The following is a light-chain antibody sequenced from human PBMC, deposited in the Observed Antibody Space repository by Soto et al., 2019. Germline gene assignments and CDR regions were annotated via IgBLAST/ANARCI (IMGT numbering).Light chain of an antibody. V-gene: IGKV1-39*01. CDR1: QNIRTY. J-gene: IGKJ2*01. CDR2: SAS. Sequence: DIQMTQSPYSLSASVGDSVTITCRASQNIRTYLNWYQQKPGRAPKLLIHSASALPSGVPSRCSGSGAGTEFTLAMSGLQPEDFATYYCQQGHSTPYTFGQGTKVEIK. CDR3: QQGHSTPYT.